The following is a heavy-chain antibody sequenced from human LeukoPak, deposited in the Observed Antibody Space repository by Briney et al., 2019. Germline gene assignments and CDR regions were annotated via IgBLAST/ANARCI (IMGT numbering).Heavy chain of an antibody. J-gene: IGHJ4*02. D-gene: IGHD3-9*01. CDR3: AMSDTYYDILTGYSMEINDY. CDR2: INPSGGST. CDR1: GYTFTSYY. V-gene: IGHV1-46*01. Sequence: ASVKVSCKASGYTFTSYYMHWVRQAPGQGLEWMGIINPSGGSTSYAQKFQGRVTMTRDTSTSTVYKELSSLRSEDTAVYYCAMSDTYYDILTGYSMEINDYWGQGTLVTVSS.